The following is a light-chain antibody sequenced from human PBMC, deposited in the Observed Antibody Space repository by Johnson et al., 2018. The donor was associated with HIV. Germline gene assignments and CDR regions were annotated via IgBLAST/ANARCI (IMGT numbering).Light chain of an antibody. V-gene: IGLV1-51*01. CDR1: SSNIGNNY. CDR2: DNN. J-gene: IGLJ1*01. CDR3: GTWDGSLRAGF. Sequence: QSVLTQSPSVYAAPGQKVTISCSGSSSNIGNNYVSWYQQIPGTAPKLLIYDNNKRPSGIPDRFSGSKSGTSATLGITGLQTGDEADYYCGTWDGSLRAGFFGTGTKVTVL.